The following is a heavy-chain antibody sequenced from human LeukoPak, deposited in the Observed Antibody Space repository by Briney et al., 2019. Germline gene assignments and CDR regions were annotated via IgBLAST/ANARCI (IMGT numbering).Heavy chain of an antibody. D-gene: IGHD2-2*01. CDR1: GGSISSYY. CDR2: IYSSGST. CDR3: ARTYSTSSNFDY. V-gene: IGHV4-4*09. Sequence: SETLSLTCTVSGGSISSYYWSWIRKPPGKGLEWIGYIYSSGSTNYNPSLKSRVTISVDTSKEQFSLKLSSVTAADTALYYCARTYSTSSNFDYWGQGTLVTVSS. J-gene: IGHJ4*02.